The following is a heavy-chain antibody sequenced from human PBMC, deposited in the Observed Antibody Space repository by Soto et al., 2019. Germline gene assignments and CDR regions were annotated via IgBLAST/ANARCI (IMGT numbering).Heavy chain of an antibody. CDR1: GASISSSNW. CDR2: IHVSGTT. J-gene: IGHJ4*02. V-gene: IGHV4-4*02. CDR3: ARGRRYSGGWYSDY. D-gene: IGHD6-19*01. Sequence: PSETLSLTCAVSGASISSSNWWSWVRQPPGKGLEWLGEIHVSGTTHYNPSLNSRVTMSIDHSRNQLSLTLGSVTAADTAVYYCARGRRYSGGWYSDYWGQGTLVTVSS.